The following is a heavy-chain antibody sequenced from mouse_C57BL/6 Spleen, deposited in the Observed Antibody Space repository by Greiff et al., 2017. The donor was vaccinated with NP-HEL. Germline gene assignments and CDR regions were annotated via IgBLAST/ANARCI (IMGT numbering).Heavy chain of an antibody. CDR1: GFSFNTYA. CDR2: IRSKSNNYAT. CDR3: VRLPDGYYYGGAYYAMDY. Sequence: EVQVVESGGGLVQPKGSLKLSCAASGFSFNTYAMNWVRQAPGKGLEWVARIRSKSNNYATYYADSVKDRFTISRDDSESMLYLQMNNLKTEDTAMYYCVRLPDGYYYGGAYYAMDYWGQGTSVTVSS. D-gene: IGHD2-3*01. J-gene: IGHJ4*01. V-gene: IGHV10-1*01.